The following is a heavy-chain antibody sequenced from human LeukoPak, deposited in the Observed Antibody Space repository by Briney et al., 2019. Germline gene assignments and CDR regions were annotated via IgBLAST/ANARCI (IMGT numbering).Heavy chain of an antibody. J-gene: IGHJ4*02. D-gene: IGHD3-16*02. V-gene: IGHV4-39*01. CDR2: IYYSGST. CDR3: ARRDYDYVWGSYRPEYYFDY. CDR1: GGSISSSSYY. Sequence: SETLSLTCTVSGGSISSSSYYWGWIRQPPGKGLEWIGSIYYSGSTYYNPSLKSRVTISVDTSKNQFSLKLSSVTAADTAVYYCARRDYDYVWGSYRPEYYFDYWGQGTLVTVSS.